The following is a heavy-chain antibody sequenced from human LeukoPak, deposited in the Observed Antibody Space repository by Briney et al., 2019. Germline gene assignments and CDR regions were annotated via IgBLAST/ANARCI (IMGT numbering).Heavy chain of an antibody. J-gene: IGHJ4*02. Sequence: SQTLSLTCAISGDSVSSNSAAWNWIRQSPSRGLEWLGRTYYRSKWSKDYAVSVKSRITINPDTSNNQLSLQLNSVTPEDTAVYYCARSLDTDLREWGQGTLVTVSS. CDR2: TYYRSKWSK. V-gene: IGHV6-1*01. CDR1: GDSVSSNSAA. D-gene: IGHD5-18*01. CDR3: ARSLDTDLRE.